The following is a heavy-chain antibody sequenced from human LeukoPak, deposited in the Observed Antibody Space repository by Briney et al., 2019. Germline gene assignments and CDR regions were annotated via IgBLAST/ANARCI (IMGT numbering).Heavy chain of an antibody. CDR1: GFTFSAYA. D-gene: IGHD3-9*01. V-gene: IGHV3-23*05. CDR2: IGSDNKP. CDR3: AKAADWLSTDYIDS. Sequence: GGSLRLSCEASGFTFSAYAMTWVRQAPGKGLEWVSSIGSDNKPHYSESVKGRFAISRDNSKNTLYVQMNSLRAEDTAVYYCAKAADWLSTDYIDSWGQGTLVTVSS. J-gene: IGHJ4*02.